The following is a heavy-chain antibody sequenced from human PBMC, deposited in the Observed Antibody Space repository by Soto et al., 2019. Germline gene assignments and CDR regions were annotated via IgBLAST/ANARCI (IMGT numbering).Heavy chain of an antibody. Sequence: SETLSLTCTVSGGSISSSSYYWGWIRQPPGKGLEWIGSIYYSGSTYYNPSLKSRVTISVDTSKNQFSLKLSSVTAADTAVYYCARHFNQPLDPDWFDPWGQGTLVTVSS. CDR3: ARHFNQPLDPDWFDP. CDR2: IYYSGST. D-gene: IGHD2-2*01. V-gene: IGHV4-39*01. CDR1: GGSISSSSYY. J-gene: IGHJ5*02.